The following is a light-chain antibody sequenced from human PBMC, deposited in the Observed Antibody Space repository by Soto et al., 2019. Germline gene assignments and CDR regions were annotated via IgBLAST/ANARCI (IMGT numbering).Light chain of an antibody. CDR1: QSVSSSY. V-gene: IGKV3-20*01. CDR3: QQYGSSPWT. Sequence: EIVLTQSPSALSLSPGERAPLSCRASQSVSSSYLAWYQQKPGQAPRLLIYGASSRATGIPDRFSGSGSGTDFTLTISRLEPEDFAVYYCQQYGSSPWTFGQGTKVDI. CDR2: GAS. J-gene: IGKJ1*01.